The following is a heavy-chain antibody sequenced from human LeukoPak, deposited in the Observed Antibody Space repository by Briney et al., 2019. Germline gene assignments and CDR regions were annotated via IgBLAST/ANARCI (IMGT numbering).Heavy chain of an antibody. V-gene: IGHV4-59*08. CDR3: ARHESPIVVVIDS. D-gene: IGHD3-22*01. Sequence: SETLSLTCTVSGGSISSYYWSWIRQPPGKGLEWIGYIYYSGSTNYNPSLKSRVTISVDTSKNQFSLKLSSVTAADTAVYYCARHESPIVVVIDSWGQGTLVTVSS. CDR2: IYYSGST. J-gene: IGHJ4*02. CDR1: GGSISSYY.